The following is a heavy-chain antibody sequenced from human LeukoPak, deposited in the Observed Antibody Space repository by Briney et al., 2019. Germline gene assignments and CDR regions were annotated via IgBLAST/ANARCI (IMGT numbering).Heavy chain of an antibody. CDR3: ARAGFTIFDY. Sequence: GSLRLSCVASGFTLRSYVMNWVRQTPGKGLEWIGEINHSGSTNYNPSLKSRVTISVDTSKNQFSLKLSSVTAADTAVYYCARAGFTIFDYWGQGTLVTVSS. CDR1: GFTLRSYV. CDR2: INHSGST. J-gene: IGHJ4*02. D-gene: IGHD2-2*01. V-gene: IGHV4-34*01.